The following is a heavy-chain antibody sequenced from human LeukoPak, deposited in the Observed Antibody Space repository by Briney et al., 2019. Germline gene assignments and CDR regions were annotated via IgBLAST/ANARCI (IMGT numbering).Heavy chain of an antibody. J-gene: IGHJ4*02. CDR1: GFTFSSYA. CDR3: SKGPWLAYPYYFDY. V-gene: IGHV3-23*01. D-gene: IGHD6-19*01. CDR2: ISGSGGNT. Sequence: PGGSLRLSCAVSGFTFSSYAMSWVPQAPGQGLEWVSAISGSGGNTCFAESVKGRFTISRDNSKNTLYLQMNSRRAEDTAVYYCSKGPWLAYPYYFDYWGQGTLVTVSS.